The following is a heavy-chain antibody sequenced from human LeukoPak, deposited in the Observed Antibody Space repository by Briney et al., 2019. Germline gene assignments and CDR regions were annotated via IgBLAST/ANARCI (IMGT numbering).Heavy chain of an antibody. V-gene: IGHV1-24*01. J-gene: IGHJ4*02. CDR1: GYTLIELS. CDR3: ATDLPKDTGKSTWSFGY. CDR2: FDPEDGET. D-gene: IGHD6-13*01. Sequence: ASVKVSCKVSGYTLIELSMHWVRQAPGKGLEWMGGFDPEDGETIYAQKFQGRVTMTEDTSTDTAYMELSSLRSEDTAVYYCATDLPKDTGKSTWSFGYWGQGTLVTVSS.